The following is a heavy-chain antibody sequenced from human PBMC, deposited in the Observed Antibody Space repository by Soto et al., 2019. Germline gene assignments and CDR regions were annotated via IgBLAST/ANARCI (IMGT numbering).Heavy chain of an antibody. V-gene: IGHV3-23*01. Sequence: EVQLLESGGDLVQPGGSLRLSCTASGFTFNTYAMRWVRQAPGKGLEWISAICGGGGSTYYADSVKGRFSISRDNSKNSMYMQMNTMRAEDTAVYVCEKAAKRACVASRIDYWGQGNLVTVSS. J-gene: IGHJ4*02. CDR2: ICGGGGST. D-gene: IGHD2-15*01. CDR3: EKAAKRACVASRIDY. CDR1: GFTFNTYA.